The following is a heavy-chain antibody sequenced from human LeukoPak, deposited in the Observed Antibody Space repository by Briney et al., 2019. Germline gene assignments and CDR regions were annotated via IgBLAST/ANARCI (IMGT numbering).Heavy chain of an antibody. CDR1: GFTFSSDW. J-gene: IGHJ6*03. V-gene: IGHV3-74*01. D-gene: IGHD3-22*01. CDR3: ARGEVYYYDSSGYYYYYYYMDV. Sequence: GGSLRLSCAASGFTFSSDWMHWVRKAPGKGLVWVSRINSDGSSTSYAASVKGRFTISRDNAKNTLYLQMNSLRAEDTAVYYCARGEVYYYDSSGYYYYYYYMDVWGKGTTVTVSS. CDR2: INSDGSST.